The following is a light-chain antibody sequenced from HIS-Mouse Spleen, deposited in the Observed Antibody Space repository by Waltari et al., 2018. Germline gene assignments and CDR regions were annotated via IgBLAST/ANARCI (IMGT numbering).Light chain of an antibody. CDR2: KAS. CDR1: QSISSW. V-gene: IGKV1-5*03. J-gene: IGKJ1*01. CDR3: QQYNSYPWT. Sequence: DIQMTQSPSTLSASVGDRVTITCRASQSISSWLAWYQQKPGKAPKLLIYKASSLESMVPSRFSSSGSGTEITLTISSLQPDDFATYYCQQYNSYPWTFGQGTKVEIK.